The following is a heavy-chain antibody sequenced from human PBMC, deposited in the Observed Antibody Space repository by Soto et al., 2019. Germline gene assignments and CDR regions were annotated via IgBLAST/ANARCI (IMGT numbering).Heavy chain of an antibody. CDR2: ISLHNGDN. V-gene: IGHV1-18*04. CDR3: ATDERDDCSSINGHYFDH. Sequence: QVQLVQSGGEVKKPGASVKVSCKAAGTTYAISWVRQAPGARLEWLAWISLHNGDNNKAPPFQGTVTLTADTSTGRAYTELRSLRFDVTAAYYCATDERDDCSSINGHYFDHWGQGALVTVSS. D-gene: IGHD2-2*01. CDR1: GTTYA. J-gene: IGHJ4*02.